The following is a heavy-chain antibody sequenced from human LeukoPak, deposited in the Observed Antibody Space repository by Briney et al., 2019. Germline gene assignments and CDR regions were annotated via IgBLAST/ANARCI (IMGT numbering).Heavy chain of an antibody. V-gene: IGHV3-30*04. Sequence: GGSLRLSCAASGFTFSSYEMNWVRQAPGKGLEWVAVISYDGSNKYYADSVKGRFTISRDNSKNTLYLQMNSLRAEDTAVYYCASVSAAGTYYYYYMDVWGKGTTVTVSS. J-gene: IGHJ6*03. CDR3: ASVSAAGTYYYYYMDV. CDR2: ISYDGSNK. D-gene: IGHD6-13*01. CDR1: GFTFSSYE.